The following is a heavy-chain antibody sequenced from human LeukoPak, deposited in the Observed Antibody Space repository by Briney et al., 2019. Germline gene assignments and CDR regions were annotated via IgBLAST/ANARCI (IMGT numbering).Heavy chain of an antibody. CDR2: ISGSGGST. CDR3: AKVGYYDILTGCYNVMTYFQH. D-gene: IGHD3-9*01. J-gene: IGHJ1*01. Sequence: PGGSLRLSCAASGFTFSSYAMSWVRQAPGKGLEWVSAISGSGGSTYYAYSVKGRFTISRDNSKNTLYLQMNSLRAEDTAVYYCAKVGYYDILTGCYNVMTYFQHWGQGTLVTVSS. V-gene: IGHV3-23*01. CDR1: GFTFSSYA.